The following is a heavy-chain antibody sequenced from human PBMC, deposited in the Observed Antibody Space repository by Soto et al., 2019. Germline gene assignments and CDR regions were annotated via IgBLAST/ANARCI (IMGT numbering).Heavy chain of an antibody. CDR1: GFTVSGYW. Sequence: PGGSLRLSCAASGFTVSGYWRHLVRQAPAKGLVWVSRISRHGYTTTYADSVKGRFTISRDNAKNTLYLQMNSLRAADTAVYYRVRADFGMGIDYWGLGNLVTVSS. J-gene: IGHJ4*02. CDR2: ISRHGYTT. CDR3: VRADFGMGIDY. D-gene: IGHD1-20*01. V-gene: IGHV3-74*01.